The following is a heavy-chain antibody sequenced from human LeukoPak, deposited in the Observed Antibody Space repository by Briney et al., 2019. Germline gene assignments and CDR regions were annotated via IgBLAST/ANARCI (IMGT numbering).Heavy chain of an antibody. CDR1: GYTFTDYG. J-gene: IGHJ4*02. CDR3: ARGSSHTYYYDSSGQSSFDY. D-gene: IGHD3-22*01. V-gene: IGHV1-3*01. Sequence: ASVKVSCKTSGYTFTDYGMHWVRQAPGQRLEWMAWINAGNGDAKYSQKFQGRVTITADESTSTAYMELSSLRSEDTAVYYCARGSSHTYYYDSSGQSSFDYWGQGTLVTVSS. CDR2: INAGNGDA.